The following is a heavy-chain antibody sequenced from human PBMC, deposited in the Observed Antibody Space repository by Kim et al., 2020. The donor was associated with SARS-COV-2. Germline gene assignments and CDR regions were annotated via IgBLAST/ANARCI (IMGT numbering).Heavy chain of an antibody. CDR2: TYYRSKWYN. CDR3: ARAGMDWMEISHLLSVADTNSYYYGMDV. J-gene: IGHJ6*02. D-gene: IGHD6-19*01. CDR1: GDSVSSNSAA. V-gene: IGHV6-1*01. Sequence: SQTLSLTCAISGDSVSSNSAAWNWIRQSPSRGLEWLGRTYYRSKWYNDYAVSVKSRITINPDTSKNQLSLQLNSVTPEDTAVYYCARAGMDWMEISHLLSVADTNSYYYGMDVWGQGTTVTVSS.